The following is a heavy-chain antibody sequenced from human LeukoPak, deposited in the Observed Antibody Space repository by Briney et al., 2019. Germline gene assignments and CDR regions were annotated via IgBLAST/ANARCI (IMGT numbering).Heavy chain of an antibody. J-gene: IGHJ4*02. CDR3: AKEGRITMIVVVPYYFDY. CDR1: GFTFSSYA. Sequence: PGGSLRLSCAASGFTFSSYAMSWVRQAPGKGLEWVSAISGSGGSTYYAGSVKGRFTISRDNSKNTLYLQMNSLRAEDTAVYYCAKEGRITMIVVVPYYFDYWGQGTLVTVSS. D-gene: IGHD3-22*01. CDR2: ISGSGGST. V-gene: IGHV3-23*01.